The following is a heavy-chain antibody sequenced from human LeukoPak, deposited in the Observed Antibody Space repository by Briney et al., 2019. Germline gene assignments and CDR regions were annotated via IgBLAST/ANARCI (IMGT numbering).Heavy chain of an antibody. CDR3: ARDGSGVWFDY. J-gene: IGHJ4*02. V-gene: IGHV1-18*01. Sequence: ASVKVSCKASNYTFTSYGFSWVRQAPGQGLEWMAWINAYNGDTNYAQKLQGRVTLTTDTSTSTAYMELRSLRSDDTAVYYCARDGSGVWFDYWGQGTLVTVSS. CDR2: INAYNGDT. D-gene: IGHD3-10*01. CDR1: NYTFTSYG.